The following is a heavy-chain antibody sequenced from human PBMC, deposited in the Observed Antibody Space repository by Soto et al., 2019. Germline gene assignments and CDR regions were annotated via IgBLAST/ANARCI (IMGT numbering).Heavy chain of an antibody. Sequence: GESLKISCKGSGYSFTSYWIGWVRQMPGKGLEWMGIIYPGDSDTRYSPSFQGQVTISADKSISTAYLQWCSLKASDTAMYYCARLPNSGSYYHYYYYGMDVWGQGTTVTVS. J-gene: IGHJ6*02. D-gene: IGHD1-26*01. CDR1: GYSFTSYW. CDR3: ARLPNSGSYYHYYYYGMDV. CDR2: IYPGDSDT. V-gene: IGHV5-51*01.